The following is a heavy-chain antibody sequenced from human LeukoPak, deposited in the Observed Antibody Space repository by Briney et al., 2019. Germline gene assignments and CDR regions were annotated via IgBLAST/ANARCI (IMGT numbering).Heavy chain of an antibody. CDR3: ARDDRVWFGD. CDR2: IIPIFGTA. Sequence: GASVKVSCKASVGTFSSYAISWVRQAPGQGLEWMGGIIPIFGTANYAQKFQGRVTITADESTSTAYMELSSLRSEDTAVYYCARDDRVWFGDWGQGTLVTVSS. V-gene: IGHV1-69*01. J-gene: IGHJ4*02. D-gene: IGHD3-10*01. CDR1: VGTFSSYA.